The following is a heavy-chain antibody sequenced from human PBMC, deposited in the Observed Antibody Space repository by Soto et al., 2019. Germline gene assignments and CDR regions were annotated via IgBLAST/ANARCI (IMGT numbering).Heavy chain of an antibody. CDR3: AREDVDTAMPYGRDV. J-gene: IGHJ6*02. CDR1: GGTFSSYA. D-gene: IGHD5-18*01. CDR2: IIPIFGTA. Sequence: QVQMVQSGAEVKKPGSSVKVSCKASGGTFSSYAISWVRQAPGQGLEWIGGIIPIFGTANYAQKFLGRVTTTSDESTSTAYMELSSLRSEDTAVYYCAREDVDTAMPYGRDVWGQGTTVTVSS. V-gene: IGHV1-69*05.